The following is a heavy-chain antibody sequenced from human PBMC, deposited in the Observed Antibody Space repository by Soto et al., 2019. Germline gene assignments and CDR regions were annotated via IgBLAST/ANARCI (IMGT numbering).Heavy chain of an antibody. CDR2: ISGSGEST. V-gene: IGHV3-23*01. CDR3: AKRREGGYYIFDY. CDR1: GFTFSSFA. Sequence: RLACAASGFTFSSFAMSWVRQAQGKGLEWVSSISGSGESTYYADSVKGRLSISRDNSKNTLYLQMNSLRAEDTAVYYCAKRREGGYYIFDYWGQGTPVT. D-gene: IGHD3-10*01. J-gene: IGHJ4*02.